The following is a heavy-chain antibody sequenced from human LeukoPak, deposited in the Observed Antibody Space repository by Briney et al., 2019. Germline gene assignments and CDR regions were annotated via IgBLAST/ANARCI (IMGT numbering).Heavy chain of an antibody. Sequence: GASVEVSCKASGYTFTSYAMHWVRQAPGQRLEWMGWINAGNGNTKYSQKFQGRVTITRGTSASTAYMELSSLRSEDTAVYYCARNDIVVVVADQDYYGMDVWGQGATVTVSS. CDR2: INAGNGNT. J-gene: IGHJ6*02. V-gene: IGHV1-3*01. D-gene: IGHD2-15*01. CDR1: GYTFTSYA. CDR3: ARNDIVVVVADQDYYGMDV.